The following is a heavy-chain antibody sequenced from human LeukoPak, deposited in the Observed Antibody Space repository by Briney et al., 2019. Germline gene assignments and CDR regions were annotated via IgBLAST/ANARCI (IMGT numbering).Heavy chain of an antibody. Sequence: SVKVSCKASGGTFSSYTISWVRQAPGQGLEWMGRIIPILGIANYAQKFQGRVTITADKSTSTAYMELSSLRSEDTAVYYCARVLGYCSGGSCYAFDYWGQGTIVTVSS. CDR2: IIPILGIA. CDR3: ARVLGYCSGGSCYAFDY. D-gene: IGHD2-15*01. CDR1: GGTFSSYT. V-gene: IGHV1-69*02. J-gene: IGHJ4*02.